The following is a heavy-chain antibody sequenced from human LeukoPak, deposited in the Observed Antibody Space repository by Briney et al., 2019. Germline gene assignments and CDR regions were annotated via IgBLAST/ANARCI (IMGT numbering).Heavy chain of an antibody. CDR1: VGSISNYY. D-gene: IGHD1-26*01. V-gene: IGHV4-59*01. Sequence: SETLSLTCTVSVGSISNYYWNWIRQPPGKGLQWIGYIYYSGSTNYNPSLKSRVTISVDTSKNQFSLKLTSVTAADTAVYYCARAGRWEGRPHAFDIWGQGTMVTVSS. J-gene: IGHJ3*02. CDR3: ARAGRWEGRPHAFDI. CDR2: IYYSGST.